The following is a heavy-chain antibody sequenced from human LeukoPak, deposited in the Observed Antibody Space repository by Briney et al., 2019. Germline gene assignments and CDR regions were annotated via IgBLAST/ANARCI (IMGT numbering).Heavy chain of an antibody. CDR1: GGSVSSGSYY. J-gene: IGHJ3*02. CDR2: IYYSGST. D-gene: IGHD2-2*02. CDR3: AREVGDCSSTSCYNGDAFDI. V-gene: IGHV4-61*01. Sequence: SETLSLTCTVSGGSVSSGSYYWSWIRQPPGKGLEWIGYIYYSGSTNYNPSLKSRVTISVDTSKNQFSLKLSSVTAADTAVYYCAREVGDCSSTSCYNGDAFDIWGQGTMVTVSS.